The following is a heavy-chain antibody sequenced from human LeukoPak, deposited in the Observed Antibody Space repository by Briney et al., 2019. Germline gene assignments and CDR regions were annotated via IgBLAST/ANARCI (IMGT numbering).Heavy chain of an antibody. CDR2: IDPSGGSR. V-gene: IGHV1-46*01. J-gene: IGHJ4*02. D-gene: IGHD5-18*01. Sequence: GSVKVSCKASGYTFTSYYIHWMRQAPGQGREWMGVIDPSGGSRSFAQKFQGRVTMTRDTSTSTVYMELSSLRSEDTAVYYCANDDTAIGPFDYWGQGTLVTVSS. CDR3: ANDDTAIGPFDY. CDR1: GYTFTSYY.